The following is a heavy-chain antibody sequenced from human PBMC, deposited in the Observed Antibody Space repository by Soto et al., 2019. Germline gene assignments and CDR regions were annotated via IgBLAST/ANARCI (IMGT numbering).Heavy chain of an antibody. J-gene: IGHJ4*02. CDR3: AREGASGSHIGY. Sequence: QVQLVQSGAEVKKPGSSVKVSCKASGGTFSSYAISWVRQAPGQGLEWMGGIIPIFGTANYAQKFQGRVTMTADESTSTAYVELSSLRSEDTTVYYCAREGASGSHIGYWGQGTLVTVSS. V-gene: IGHV1-69*01. CDR1: GGTFSSYA. CDR2: IIPIFGTA. D-gene: IGHD3-22*01.